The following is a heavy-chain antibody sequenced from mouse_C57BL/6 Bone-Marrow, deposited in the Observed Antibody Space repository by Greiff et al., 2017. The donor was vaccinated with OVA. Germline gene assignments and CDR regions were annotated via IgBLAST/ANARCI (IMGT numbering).Heavy chain of an antibody. Sequence: EVKLVESGEGLVKPGGSLKLSCAASGFTFSSYAMSWVRQTPEKRLEWVAYISSGGDYIYYADTVKGRFTISRDNARNTLYLQMSSLKSEDTAMYYCTRESFYYYGSSGGVDYWGQGTSVTVSS. V-gene: IGHV5-9-1*02. CDR1: GFTFSSYA. CDR3: TRESFYYYGSSGGVDY. D-gene: IGHD1-1*01. CDR2: ISSGGDYI. J-gene: IGHJ4*01.